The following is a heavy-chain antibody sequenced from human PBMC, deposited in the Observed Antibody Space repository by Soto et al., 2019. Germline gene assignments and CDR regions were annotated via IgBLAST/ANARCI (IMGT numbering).Heavy chain of an antibody. CDR1: GFTFSSYS. D-gene: IGHD6-6*01. CDR3: AGVRSSIGLDYYYGMDV. CDR2: ISSSSSYI. Sequence: GGSLRLSCAASGFTFSSYSMNWVRQAPGKGLEWVSSISSSSSYIYYADSVKGRFTISRDNAKNSLYLQMNSLRAEDTAVYDCAGVRSSIGLDYYYGMDVWGQGTTVTVSS. J-gene: IGHJ6*02. V-gene: IGHV3-21*01.